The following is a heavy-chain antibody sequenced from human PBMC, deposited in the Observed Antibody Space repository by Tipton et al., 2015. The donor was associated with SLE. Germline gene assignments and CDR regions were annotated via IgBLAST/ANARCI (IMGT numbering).Heavy chain of an antibody. Sequence: SLRLSCAASGSTFSRYWMHWVRQAPGKGLVWVSRINIDGGTTSYVDSVGGRFTISRDNAKNTLYLQMNSLRAEDTAVYYCAAGRELINWFDPWGQGTLVTVSS. CDR2: INIDGGTT. CDR1: GSTFSRYW. J-gene: IGHJ5*02. D-gene: IGHD1-7*01. CDR3: AAGRELINWFDP. V-gene: IGHV3-74*01.